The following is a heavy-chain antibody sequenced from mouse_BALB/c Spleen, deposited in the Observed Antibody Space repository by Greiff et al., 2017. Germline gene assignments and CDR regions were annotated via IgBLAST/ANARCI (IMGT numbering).Heavy chain of an antibody. V-gene: IGHV7-3*02. J-gene: IGHJ4*01. CDR2: IRNKANGYTT. CDR3: ARGGGYDDAMDY. D-gene: IGHD2-2*01. CDR1: GFTFTDYY. Sequence: EVQLQESGGGLVQPGGSLRLSCATSGFTFTDYYMSWVRQPPGKALEWLGFIRNKANGYTTEYSASVKGRFTISRDNSQSILYLQMNTLRAEDSATYYCARGGGYDDAMDYWGQGTSVTVSS.